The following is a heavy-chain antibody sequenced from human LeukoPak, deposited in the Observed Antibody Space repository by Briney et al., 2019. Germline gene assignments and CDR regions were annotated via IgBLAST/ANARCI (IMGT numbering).Heavy chain of an antibody. CDR3: ASLRYFDWSVDY. CDR1: GFSVSHNY. J-gene: IGHJ4*02. Sequence: PGGSLRLSCAASGFSVSHNYMTWVRQTPGKGLECVSLVHSGGTTYYTDSVKGRFTISRDNSKNTLYLQMNSLRAEDTAVYYCASLRYFDWSVDYWGQGTLVTVSS. D-gene: IGHD3-9*01. V-gene: IGHV3-53*01. CDR2: VHSGGTT.